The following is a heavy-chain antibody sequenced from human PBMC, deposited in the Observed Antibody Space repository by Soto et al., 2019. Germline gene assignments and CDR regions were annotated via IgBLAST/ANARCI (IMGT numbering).Heavy chain of an antibody. D-gene: IGHD5-12*01. CDR3: ATGIVATINGY. V-gene: IGHV1-24*01. Sequence: QVHLVQSGAEVKKPGASVKVSCKVSGYSLTDLSIHWVRQAPGKGLEWMGGFDPEHGETISAQRFQGRVTLNEDTSTDTAYMELSSLRSEDTAVYYCATGIVATINGYWGQGTLVTVSS. CDR1: GYSLTDLS. CDR2: FDPEHGET. J-gene: IGHJ4*02.